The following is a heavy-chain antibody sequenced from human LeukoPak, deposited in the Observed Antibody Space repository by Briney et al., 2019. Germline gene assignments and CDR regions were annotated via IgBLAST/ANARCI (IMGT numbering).Heavy chain of an antibody. CDR2: IYSGGST. V-gene: IGHV3-66*01. CDR1: VFAVSSNY. J-gene: IGHJ5*02. Sequence: VGSLRLSCAASVFAVSSNYMSRVPQAPGKGLEWVSVIYSGGSTYYADSVQGRFTISRDNSKNTLYLQMNSLRAEDTAVYYCARDSGYCTNGVCWDAWFDPWGQGTLVTVSS. D-gene: IGHD2-8*01. CDR3: ARDSGYCTNGVCWDAWFDP.